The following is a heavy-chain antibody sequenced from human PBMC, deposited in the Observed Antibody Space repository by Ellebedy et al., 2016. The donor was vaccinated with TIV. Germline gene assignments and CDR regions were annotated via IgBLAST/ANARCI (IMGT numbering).Heavy chain of an antibody. J-gene: IGHJ4*02. CDR1: GYSFTKYW. V-gene: IGHV5-51*01. CDR3: ARGDRGSGWYWDK. Sequence: GESLKISCKASGYSFTKYWIGWVRQMPGKGLEWMGIIYPGDSDTRYSPSFQGQVTISVDKSISTAYLQWSSLKASDTAIYYCARGDRGSGWYWDKWGQGTLVTVSS. D-gene: IGHD6-19*01. CDR2: IYPGDSDT.